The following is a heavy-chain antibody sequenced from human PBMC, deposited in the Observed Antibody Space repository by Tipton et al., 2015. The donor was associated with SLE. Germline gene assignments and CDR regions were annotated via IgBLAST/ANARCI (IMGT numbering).Heavy chain of an antibody. CDR2: ISWNGGGI. V-gene: IGHV3-9*01. CDR3: AKESGTHRPYGMDV. J-gene: IGHJ6*02. CDR1: GFSFDDYA. D-gene: IGHD1-26*01. Sequence: SLRLSCAASGFSFDDYAMHWVRQAPGKGLEWVSGISWNGGGIGYADSVKGRLTISRDNVKQSLYLQMKGLRSEDTALYFCAKESGTHRPYGMDVWGHGTAVAVSS.